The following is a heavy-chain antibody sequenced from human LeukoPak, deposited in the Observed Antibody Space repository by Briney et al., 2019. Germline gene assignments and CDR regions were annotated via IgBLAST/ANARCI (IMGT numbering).Heavy chain of an antibody. CDR3: ARAPRGSSSPSVYYYGMDV. CDR1: GGSISSYY. V-gene: IGHV4-59*08. CDR2: IYYSGST. Sequence: SETLSLTCTVSGGSISSYYWSWIRQPPGKGLEWIGYIYYSGSTNYNPSLKSRVTISVDTSKNQFSLKLSSVTAADTAVYYCARAPRGSSSPSVYYYGMDVWGQGTTVTVSS. J-gene: IGHJ6*02. D-gene: IGHD1-26*01.